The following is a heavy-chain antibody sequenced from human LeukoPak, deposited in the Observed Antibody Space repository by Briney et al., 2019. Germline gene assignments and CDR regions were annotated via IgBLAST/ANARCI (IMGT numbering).Heavy chain of an antibody. CDR3: TRGTGGSA. CDR1: GFSFSGFS. D-gene: IGHD2-15*01. Sequence: PGGSLRLSCAASGFSFSGFSMNWVRQAPGKGLEWVSYISGGDTTIYYADSVRGRFTISRDNAKNSLYLQMNSLRAEDTALYYCTRGTGGSAWGQGTLVTVSS. V-gene: IGHV3-48*04. J-gene: IGHJ5*02. CDR2: ISGGDTTI.